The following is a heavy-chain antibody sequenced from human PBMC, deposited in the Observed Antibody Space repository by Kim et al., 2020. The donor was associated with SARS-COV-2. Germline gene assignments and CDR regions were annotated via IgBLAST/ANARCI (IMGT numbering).Heavy chain of an antibody. D-gene: IGHD1-26*01. J-gene: IGHJ6*03. Sequence: DSVKGRFTISRDNAKNALYLQMNRLIAEDTAVYYCARAGGGYYYYYMDVWGKGTTVTVSS. V-gene: IGHV3-21*01. CDR3: ARAGGGYYYYYMDV.